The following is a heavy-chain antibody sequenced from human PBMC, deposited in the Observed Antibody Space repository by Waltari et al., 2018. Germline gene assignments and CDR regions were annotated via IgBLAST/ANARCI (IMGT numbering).Heavy chain of an antibody. CDR3: ARGRASGLVDWFDP. Sequence: EVQLLESGGGLVPPGGSLRLSCAASGFTFNNYAMMWVRQAPGKGLEWIASLTGGAEGAYYADSVRGRFTISRDNSQNTLFLQMSGLRVDDSGTYYCARGRASGLVDWFDPWGRGTLVTVSS. J-gene: IGHJ5*02. CDR2: LTGGAEGA. CDR1: GFTFNNYA. D-gene: IGHD6-6*01. V-gene: IGHV3-23*01.